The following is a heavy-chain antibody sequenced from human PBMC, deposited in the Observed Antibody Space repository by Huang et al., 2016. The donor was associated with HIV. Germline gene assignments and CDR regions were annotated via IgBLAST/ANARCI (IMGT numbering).Heavy chain of an antibody. CDR1: GGSISSSSYY. D-gene: IGHD6-19*01. Sequence: LQLQESGPGLVKSSETLSLICTVSGGSISSSSYYWGWIRQPPGQGPEWIGSIYYSGNTSYNPPLKSRVTISVDTSKNQFSLKVNSVTAADTAVYYCARHGRVAGHYYNNMDVWGRGTTVTVSS. CDR2: IYYSGNT. V-gene: IGHV4-39*01. J-gene: IGHJ6*02. CDR3: ARHGRVAGHYYNNMDV.